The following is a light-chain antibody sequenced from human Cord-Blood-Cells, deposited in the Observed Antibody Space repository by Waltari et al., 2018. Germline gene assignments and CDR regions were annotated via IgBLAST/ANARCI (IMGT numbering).Light chain of an antibody. CDR3: SSYTSSSTWV. Sequence: SALTQPASVSGSPGQSLTISCPGTSSDVGGYNYVSWYQQHPGKAPKLMIYDVSNRPSGVSNRFSGSKSGNTASLTISGLQAEDEADYYCSSYTSSSTWVFGGGTKLTVL. V-gene: IGLV2-14*01. CDR1: SSDVGGYNY. CDR2: DVS. J-gene: IGLJ3*02.